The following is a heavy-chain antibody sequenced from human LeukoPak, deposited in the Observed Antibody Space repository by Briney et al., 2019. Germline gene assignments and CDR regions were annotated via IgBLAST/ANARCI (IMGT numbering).Heavy chain of an antibody. CDR3: ARVRDSDNWWGAFDI. Sequence: ASVEVSCKASGYRFSSSGITWVRQAPGQGPEWMGWISTVNGNSRYAQNFQGRVTLTTDTSTNTAHLELTSLRSDDTAIYYCARVRDSDNWWGAFDIWGQGTMVTVSS. CDR2: ISTVNGNS. V-gene: IGHV1-18*01. J-gene: IGHJ3*02. CDR1: GYRFSSSG. D-gene: IGHD1-1*01.